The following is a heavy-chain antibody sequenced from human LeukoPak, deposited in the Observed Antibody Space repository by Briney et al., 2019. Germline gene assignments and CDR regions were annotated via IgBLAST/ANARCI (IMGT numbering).Heavy chain of an antibody. V-gene: IGHV3-23*01. Sequence: GGSLRLSCAASGFTFSSYAMSWVRQAPGKGLEWVSAISGSGGSTYYADSVKGRFTISRDNSKNTLYLQMNSLRAEDTAVYYCAKDRSLELRYFDWFFDYWGQGTLVTVSS. J-gene: IGHJ4*02. CDR1: GFTFSSYA. CDR2: ISGSGGST. D-gene: IGHD3-9*01. CDR3: AKDRSLELRYFDWFFDY.